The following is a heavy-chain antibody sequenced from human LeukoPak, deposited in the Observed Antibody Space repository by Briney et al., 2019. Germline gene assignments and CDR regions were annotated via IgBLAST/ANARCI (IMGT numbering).Heavy chain of an antibody. V-gene: IGHV1-18*03. CDR1: GYTFTSYG. D-gene: IGHD3-22*01. Sequence: ASVKVSCKASGYTFTSYGISWVRQAPGQGLEWMGWISAYNGNTNYAQKLQGRVTMTTDTSTSTAYMELSSLRSEDMAVYYCAREKPFYDSSGYYYPIAFDYWGQGTLVTVSS. CDR3: AREKPFYDSSGYYYPIAFDY. J-gene: IGHJ4*02. CDR2: ISAYNGNT.